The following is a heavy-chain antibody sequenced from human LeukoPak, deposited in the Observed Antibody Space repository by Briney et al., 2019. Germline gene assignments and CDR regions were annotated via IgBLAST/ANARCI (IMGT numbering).Heavy chain of an antibody. V-gene: IGHV1-18*01. CDR3: ARGGPAQLWFGEPHTFDY. J-gene: IGHJ4*02. CDR2: ISAYNGNT. Sequence: PVASVKVSCKASGYTFTSYGISWVRQAPGQGLEWMAWISAYNGNTNYAQKLQGRVTMTTDKSTSTAYMELKSLRSDDTAVYYCARGGPAQLWFGEPHTFDYWGQGTLVTVSS. CDR1: GYTFTSYG. D-gene: IGHD3-10*01.